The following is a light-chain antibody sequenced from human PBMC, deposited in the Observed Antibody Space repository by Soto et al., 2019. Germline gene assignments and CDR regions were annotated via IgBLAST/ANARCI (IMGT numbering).Light chain of an antibody. V-gene: IGKV3-11*01. CDR1: QSVNSIY. CDR2: GAS. CDR3: QQCSNWPLT. Sequence: LTQSLDTLSLNQGDRATISWRASQSVNSIYLAWYQQKPGQAPRLLIYGASNRATGIPARFSGSGSGTDFTLTVSNLESEDFAVYYCQQCSNWPLTFGGGTKVDIK. J-gene: IGKJ4*01.